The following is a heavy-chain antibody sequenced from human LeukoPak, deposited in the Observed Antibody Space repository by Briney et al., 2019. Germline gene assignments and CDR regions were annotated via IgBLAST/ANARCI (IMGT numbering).Heavy chain of an antibody. V-gene: IGHV5-51*01. CDR3: ASPGVNYYDRLSL. CDR1: GYSFTNYW. J-gene: IGHJ4*02. Sequence: GESLKISCMGSGYSFTNYWIGWVRQMPGKGLEWMGVIHPSDSDTRYSPSFQGQATISADKSFNTAYLQWSSLKASDTAMYYCASPGVNYYDRLSLWGQGTLVTVSA. CDR2: IHPSDSDT. D-gene: IGHD3-22*01.